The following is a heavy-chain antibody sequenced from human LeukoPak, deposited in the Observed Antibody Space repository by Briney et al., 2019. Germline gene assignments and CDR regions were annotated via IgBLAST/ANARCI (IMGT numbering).Heavy chain of an antibody. CDR1: GFTFGNYW. Sequence: GGSLRLSCAASGFTFGNYWMSWVRQAPGKGLEWVANIKQDGSEKYYVDSVKGRFTISRDNAKKSLYLQMNSLRAEDTAVYYCGRDLYGPFDYWGQGTLVTVSS. V-gene: IGHV3-7*01. CDR3: GRDLYGPFDY. D-gene: IGHD2/OR15-2a*01. J-gene: IGHJ4*02. CDR2: IKQDGSEK.